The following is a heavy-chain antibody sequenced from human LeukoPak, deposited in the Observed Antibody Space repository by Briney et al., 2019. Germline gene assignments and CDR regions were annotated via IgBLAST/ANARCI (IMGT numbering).Heavy chain of an antibody. V-gene: IGHV4-38-2*02. Sequence: ADTLSLTRTVSGYSISSGYYWGWNRQPPGKGLEGNGSIYLSWSTHYHPSLKSPVPITVDTSKKPFFLKLSSVTAPGTAGVYCARESYYAFWSGPSDYWGQGTRVTVS. CDR1: GYSISSGYY. CDR2: IYLSWST. J-gene: IGHJ4*02. CDR3: ARESYYAFWSGPSDY. D-gene: IGHD3-3*01.